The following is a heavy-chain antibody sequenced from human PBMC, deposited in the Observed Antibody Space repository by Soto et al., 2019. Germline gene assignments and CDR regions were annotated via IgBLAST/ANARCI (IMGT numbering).Heavy chain of an antibody. V-gene: IGHV3-11*01. D-gene: IGHD3-16*01. CDR3: ARLPFPWGWFDP. CDR1: GIVFSDY. CDR2: MSGSGRTI. J-gene: IGHJ5*02. Sequence: QVQLVESGGGLVKPGGSLRLSCAASGIVFSDYMSWVRQAPGKGLDWLSYMSGSGRTIYSADSVKGRFTISRDNATNSLYLHMNSLRAEDTAVYYCARLPFPWGWFDPWGQGTLVTVSS.